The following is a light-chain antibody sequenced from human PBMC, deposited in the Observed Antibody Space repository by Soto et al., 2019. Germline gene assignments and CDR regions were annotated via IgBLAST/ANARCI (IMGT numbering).Light chain of an antibody. CDR1: QSLSDN. J-gene: IGKJ1*01. CDR2: RAS. CDR3: QQYGNWPPWT. V-gene: IGKV3-15*01. Sequence: IVMTQSPYTLAVSPGETVTLSCRASQSLSDNLAWYQQKTGQPPRLLIFRASTRASGIPARFSGGGSGTEFTLTISRLQSEDFAVYYCQQYGNWPPWTFGPGTRVEIK.